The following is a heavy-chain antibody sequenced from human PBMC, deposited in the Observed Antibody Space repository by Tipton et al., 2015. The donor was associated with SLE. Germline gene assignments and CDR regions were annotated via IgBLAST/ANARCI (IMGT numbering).Heavy chain of an antibody. D-gene: IGHD2-2*01. V-gene: IGHV4-59*01. CDR2: ISYSGST. J-gene: IGHJ4*02. CDR1: GDSISNYC. Sequence: TLSLTCTVSGDSISNYCWSWIRQPPEKGLEWIGYISYSGSTNYNPSLKSRVAISIDTSKNQFSLKVNSVTAADTAVYYCARGRVVPAGNFDYWGQGTLVTVSS. CDR3: ARGRVVPAGNFDY.